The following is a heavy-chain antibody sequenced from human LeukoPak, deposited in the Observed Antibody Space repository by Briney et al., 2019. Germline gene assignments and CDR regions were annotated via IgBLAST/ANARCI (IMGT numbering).Heavy chain of an antibody. CDR2: ISAYNGNT. D-gene: IGHD6-19*01. Sequence: GASVKVSCKASGYTFTSYGISWVRQAPGQGLEWMGWISAYNGNTNYAQKLQGRVTMTTDTSTSTAYMELRNLRSDDTAVYYCARATDSSGWYYYYYMDVWGKGTTVTVSS. J-gene: IGHJ6*03. CDR1: GYTFTSYG. V-gene: IGHV1-18*01. CDR3: ARATDSSGWYYYYYMDV.